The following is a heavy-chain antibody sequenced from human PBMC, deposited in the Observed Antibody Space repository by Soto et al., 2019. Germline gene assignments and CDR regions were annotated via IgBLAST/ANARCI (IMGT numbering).Heavy chain of an antibody. J-gene: IGHJ4*02. D-gene: IGHD3-3*02. CDR3: ARLSRTRLVDY. CDR2: IYYSGST. CDR1: GGSISSYY. Sequence: SETLSLTCTVSGGSISSYYWSWIRQPPGKGLEWIGYIYYSGSTNYNPSLKSRVTISVDTSKNQFSLKLSSVTAADTAVYYCARLSRTRLVDYWGQGTLVTVSS. V-gene: IGHV4-59*08.